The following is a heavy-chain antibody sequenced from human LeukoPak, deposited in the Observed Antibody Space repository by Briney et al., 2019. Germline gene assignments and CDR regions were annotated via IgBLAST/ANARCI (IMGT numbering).Heavy chain of an antibody. Sequence: SETLSLTCTVSGGSISSYYWSWIRQPPGKGLEWIGYIYYSGSTNYNPSLKSRVTISVDTSKNQFSLKLSSVTAADTAVYYCARSLWLQLFDYWGQGTLVTVSS. CDR1: GGSISSYY. CDR3: ARSLWLQLFDY. D-gene: IGHD5-24*01. CDR2: IYYSGST. V-gene: IGHV4-59*01. J-gene: IGHJ4*02.